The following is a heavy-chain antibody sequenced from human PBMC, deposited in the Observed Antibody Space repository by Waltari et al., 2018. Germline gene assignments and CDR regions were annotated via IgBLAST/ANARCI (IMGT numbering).Heavy chain of an antibody. Sequence: EVQLVETGGGFVQPGGSLKLSCAASGFTFSGSAMHWVRQASGKGLEWVGRIRGKANSYATAYAASVKGRFTISRDDSKNTAYLQMNSLKTEDTAVYYCTSRDSSGYYVDYWGQGTLVTVSS. CDR1: GFTFSGSA. J-gene: IGHJ4*02. CDR2: IRGKANSYAT. V-gene: IGHV3-73*01. D-gene: IGHD3-22*01. CDR3: TSRDSSGYYVDY.